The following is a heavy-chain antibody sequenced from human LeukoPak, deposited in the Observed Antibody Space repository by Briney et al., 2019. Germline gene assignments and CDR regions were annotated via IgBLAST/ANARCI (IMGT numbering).Heavy chain of an antibody. CDR3: ARLVGVTDLDY. CDR1: GFTFSSYE. V-gene: IGHV5-51*01. CDR2: IYPGDSDT. D-gene: IGHD1-26*01. J-gene: IGHJ4*02. Sequence: GGSLRLSCAASGFTFSSYEMNWVRQAPGKGLEWMGIIYPGDSDTRYSPSFQGQVTISADKSISTAYLQWSSLKASDTAMYYCARLVGVTDLDYWGQGTLVTVSS.